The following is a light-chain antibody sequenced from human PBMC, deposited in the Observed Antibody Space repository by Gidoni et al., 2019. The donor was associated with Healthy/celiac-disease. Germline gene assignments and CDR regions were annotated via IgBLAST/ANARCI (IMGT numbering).Light chain of an antibody. Sequence: DIQVTKSASTLSASVGDRVTITCRASQSISSWLAWYQQKPGKAPKLLIYDAASLESWVPSRFSGSGSGTEFTLTISSLQPDDFATYYCQQYNSYSQLTFGGGTKVEIK. CDR1: QSISSW. V-gene: IGKV1-5*01. J-gene: IGKJ4*01. CDR2: DAA. CDR3: QQYNSYSQLT.